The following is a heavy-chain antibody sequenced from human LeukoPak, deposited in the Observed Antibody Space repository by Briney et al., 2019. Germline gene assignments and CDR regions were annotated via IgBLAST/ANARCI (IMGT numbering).Heavy chain of an antibody. J-gene: IGHJ5*02. V-gene: IGHV1-24*01. D-gene: IGHD4-11*01. Sequence: ASVKVSYKVSGYTLTELSMHWVRQAPGKGLEWMGGFDPEDGETIYAQKFQGRVTMTEDTSTDTAYMELSSLRSEDTAVYYCASTPLNLQENLRFDPWGQGTLVTVSS. CDR2: FDPEDGET. CDR1: GYTLTELS. CDR3: ASTPLNLQENLRFDP.